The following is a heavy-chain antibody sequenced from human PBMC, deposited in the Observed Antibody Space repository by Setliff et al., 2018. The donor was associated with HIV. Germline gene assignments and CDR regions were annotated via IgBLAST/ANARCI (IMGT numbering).Heavy chain of an antibody. J-gene: IGHJ3*02. CDR3: TTAYPARYSSGWGAFDI. CDR1: GFTFSNAW. D-gene: IGHD6-19*01. Sequence: GGSLRLSCAASGFTFSNAWMNWVRQAPGKGLEWVGRIKSKTDGGTTDYAAPVKGRFTISRDDSKNTLYLQMNSLKTEETAVYYCTTAYPARYSSGWGAFDIWGQGTMVTVSS. V-gene: IGHV3-15*07. CDR2: IKSKTDGGTT.